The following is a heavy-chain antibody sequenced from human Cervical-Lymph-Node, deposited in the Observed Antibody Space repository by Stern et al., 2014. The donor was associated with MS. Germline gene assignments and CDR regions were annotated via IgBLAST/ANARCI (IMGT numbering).Heavy chain of an antibody. D-gene: IGHD2-21*01. CDR2: IYPGDSDT. CDR1: GYRFSGYW. V-gene: IGHV5-51*01. Sequence: VQLVQSGSEVKKSGESLKISCTAAGYRFSGYWIAWVRQLPGKGLEWVGMIYPGDSDTRYSPSFQGQVTISAETSISTAFLQWNSLKASDSAMYFCARHVGVAASGVLPFDYWGQGSPVTGSS. J-gene: IGHJ4*02. CDR3: ARHVGVAASGVLPFDY.